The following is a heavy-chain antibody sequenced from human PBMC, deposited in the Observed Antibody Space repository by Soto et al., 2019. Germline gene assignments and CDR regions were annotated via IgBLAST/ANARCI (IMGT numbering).Heavy chain of an antibody. V-gene: IGHV3-7*01. D-gene: IGHD2-2*03. Sequence: GGSLRLSCAASGFTFRNYWMSWVRQAPGKGLEWVANIKQDGSEKYNVDSVRGRFTISRDNDKESVYLQMNSLRNADTAVYFCARWIQSRGYFDFWGQGTQVTVSS. CDR2: IKQDGSEK. J-gene: IGHJ4*02. CDR1: GFTFRNYW. CDR3: ARWIQSRGYFDF.